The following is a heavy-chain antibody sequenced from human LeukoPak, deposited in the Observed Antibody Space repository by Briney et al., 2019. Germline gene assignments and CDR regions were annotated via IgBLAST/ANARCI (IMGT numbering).Heavy chain of an antibody. V-gene: IGHV4-34*01. Sequence: SETLSLTCTVYGGSFSGYYWSWIRQPPGKGLEWIGEINHSGSTNYNPSLKSRVTISVDTSKNQFSLKLSSVTAADTAVYYCARGTGYSSSGYKIWGQGTLVTVSS. CDR1: GGSFSGYY. CDR2: INHSGST. D-gene: IGHD6-13*01. J-gene: IGHJ4*02. CDR3: ARGTGYSSSGYKI.